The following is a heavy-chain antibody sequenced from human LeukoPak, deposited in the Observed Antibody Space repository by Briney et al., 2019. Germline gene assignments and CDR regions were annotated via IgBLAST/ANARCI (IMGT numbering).Heavy chain of an antibody. V-gene: IGHV4-34*01. Sequence: SETLSLTCAVYGGSFSGYYWSWIRQPPGKGLEWIGEINHSGSTNYNPSLKSRVTISVDTSKNQFSLKLSSVTAADTAVYYCARGWPGYDYVWGSYRYYFDYWGQGTLVTVSS. CDR1: GGSFSGYY. J-gene: IGHJ4*02. CDR3: ARGWPGYDYVWGSYRYYFDY. D-gene: IGHD3-16*02. CDR2: INHSGST.